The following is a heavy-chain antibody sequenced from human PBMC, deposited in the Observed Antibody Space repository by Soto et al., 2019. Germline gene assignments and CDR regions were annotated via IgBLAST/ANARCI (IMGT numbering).Heavy chain of an antibody. J-gene: IGHJ6*02. V-gene: IGHV4-39*01. D-gene: IGHD3-10*01. Sequence: SETLSLTCTVSGVSIRSDTDYWGWMRQPTGKGPEWIGSIYHTGSAYYNPSLKSRVTISVDTSKNQFSLKLTSVTAADTAVYYCARLPIGSTDVRGQGTTVTVSS. CDR1: GVSIRSDTDY. CDR2: IYHTGSA. CDR3: ARLPIGSTDV.